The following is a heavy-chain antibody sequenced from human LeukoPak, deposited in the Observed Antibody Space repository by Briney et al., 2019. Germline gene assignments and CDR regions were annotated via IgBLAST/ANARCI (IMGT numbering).Heavy chain of an antibody. CDR2: ISGSGGST. J-gene: IGHJ4*02. V-gene: IGHV3-23*01. CDR3: ARAGYCSGGSCYGSDY. D-gene: IGHD2-15*01. Sequence: GGPLRLSCAASGFTFSSYAMSWVRQAPGKGLEWVSAISGSGGSTYYADSVKGRFTISRDNSKNTLYLQMDSLRAEDTAVYYCARAGYCSGGSCYGSDYWGQGTLVSVSS. CDR1: GFTFSSYA.